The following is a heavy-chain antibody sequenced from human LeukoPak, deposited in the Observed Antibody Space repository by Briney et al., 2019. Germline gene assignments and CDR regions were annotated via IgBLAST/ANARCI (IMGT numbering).Heavy chain of an antibody. D-gene: IGHD2-8*01. CDR2: ISWNSDNI. J-gene: IGHJ4*02. CDR1: GFTFRDSA. Sequence: GGSLRLSCAASGFTFRDSAMHWVRQVPGKGLEWVSSISWNSDNIDYVDSVKGRLTISRDNAKNSLYLQMNSLRPEDTAFYYCAKEGSVCTNGICRYFDFWGQGALVTVSS. V-gene: IGHV3-9*01. CDR3: AKEGSVCTNGICRYFDF.